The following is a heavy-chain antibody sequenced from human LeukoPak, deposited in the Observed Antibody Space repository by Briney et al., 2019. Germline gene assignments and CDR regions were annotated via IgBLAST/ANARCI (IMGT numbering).Heavy chain of an antibody. J-gene: IGHJ4*02. CDR2: INHSGST. Sequence: KPSETLSLTCAVYGGSFSGYYWSWIRQPPVKGLEWIGEINHSGSTNYNPSLKSRVTISVDTSKNQFSLKLSSVTAADTAVYYCARSFYSGSTFDYWGQGTLVTVSS. D-gene: IGHD1-26*01. CDR3: ARSFYSGSTFDY. V-gene: IGHV4-34*01. CDR1: GGSFSGYY.